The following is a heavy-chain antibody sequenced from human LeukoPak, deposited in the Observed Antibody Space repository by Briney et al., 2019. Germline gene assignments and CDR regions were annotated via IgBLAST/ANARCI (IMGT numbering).Heavy chain of an antibody. CDR3: ARVNFDWLFNSYHYYYMDV. Sequence: SETLSLTCTVSGGSISSYYWSWIRQPPGKGLEWIGYIYYSGSTNYNPSLKSRVTISVDTSKNQFSLKLSSVTAADTAVYYCARVNFDWLFNSYHYYYMDVWGKGTTVTISS. V-gene: IGHV4-59*01. D-gene: IGHD3-9*01. CDR2: IYYSGST. CDR1: GGSISSYY. J-gene: IGHJ6*03.